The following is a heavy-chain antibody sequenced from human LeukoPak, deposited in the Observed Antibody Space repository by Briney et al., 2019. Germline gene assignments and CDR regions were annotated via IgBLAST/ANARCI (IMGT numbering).Heavy chain of an antibody. Sequence: SVKVSCKASGGTFSSYAISWVRQAPGQGLEWMGGIIPIFGTANYAQKFQGRVTITTDESTSTAYMELSSLRSEDTAVYYCARDLSFYDSSGYSSNWFDPWGQGTLVTVSS. V-gene: IGHV1-69*05. CDR1: GGTFSSYA. D-gene: IGHD3-22*01. CDR2: IIPIFGTA. CDR3: ARDLSFYDSSGYSSNWFDP. J-gene: IGHJ5*02.